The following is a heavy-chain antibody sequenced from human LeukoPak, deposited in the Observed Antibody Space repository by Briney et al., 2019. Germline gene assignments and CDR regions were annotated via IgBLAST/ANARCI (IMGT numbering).Heavy chain of an antibody. CDR3: ARDLGGEVVAATQTDY. CDR2: INTNTGNP. CDR1: GYTFTSYA. D-gene: IGHD2-15*01. J-gene: IGHJ4*02. V-gene: IGHV7-4-1*02. Sequence: ASVKVSCKASGYTFTSYAMNWVRQAPGRGLEWIGWINTNTGNPTYAQGFTGRFVFSLDTSVSTAYLQISSLKAEDTAVYYCARDLGGEVVAATQTDYWGQGTLVTVSS.